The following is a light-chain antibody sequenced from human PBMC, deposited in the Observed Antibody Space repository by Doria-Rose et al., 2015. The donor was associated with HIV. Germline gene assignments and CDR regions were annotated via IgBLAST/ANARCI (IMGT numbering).Light chain of an antibody. CDR1: LSFSSTY. Sequence: TQSPGTLSLSPGERATLSCRASLSFSSTYLAWYQQKPGQAPSLLIYDGSTRATGIPDRFSASGSGTDFTPTINRLEPEDFALYYCHQYGTSWTFGQGTKVEI. CDR2: DGS. V-gene: IGKV3-20*01. J-gene: IGKJ1*01. CDR3: HQYGTSWT.